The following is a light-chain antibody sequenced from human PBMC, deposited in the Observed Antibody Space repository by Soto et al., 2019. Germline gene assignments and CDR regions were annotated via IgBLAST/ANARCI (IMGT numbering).Light chain of an antibody. CDR3: QQYGTSPVT. Sequence: EIVLTQFPGILSLSPGERATLSCRASQTVSDNFLAWYQQKPGQSPRLLIYFTSSRATGIPDRFRGSGSGTDFTLTISRLEPEEFAVYYCQQYGTSPVTFGQGTKLEIQ. CDR2: FTS. J-gene: IGKJ2*01. CDR1: QTVSDNF. V-gene: IGKV3-20*01.